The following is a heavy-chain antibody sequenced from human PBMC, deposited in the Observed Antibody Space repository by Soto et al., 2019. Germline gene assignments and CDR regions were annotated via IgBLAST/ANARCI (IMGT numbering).Heavy chain of an antibody. Sequence: GGSLRLSCAASGFTFSNFWMSWVRQAPGKGLEWVANIKEDGSQKYYVDSVKGRFTISRDNAKNSLYLQMDSLRAEDTAVYYCARDRAAAYWGQGTLVTV. CDR2: IKEDGSQK. J-gene: IGHJ4*02. CDR3: ARDRAAAY. V-gene: IGHV3-7*03. CDR1: GFTFSNFW. D-gene: IGHD2-15*01.